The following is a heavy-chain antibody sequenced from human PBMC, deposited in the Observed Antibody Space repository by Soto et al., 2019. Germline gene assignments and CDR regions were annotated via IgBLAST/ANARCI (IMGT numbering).Heavy chain of an antibody. Sequence: QMQLQQSGPGLVKPSGTLSLTCTVSGASVTLSNWCTWIRQSPGRGLEWIGQAYHSGSTNYNPSLKTRVTISVDTAKNQFSLKVTAGAAADTAVYCGARATDNYGEEYDCWGQGTSVTLSS. V-gene: IGHV4-4*01. J-gene: IGHJ3*01. D-gene: IGHD3-16*01. CDR3: ARATDNYGEEYDC. CDR2: AYHSGST. CDR1: GASVTLSNW.